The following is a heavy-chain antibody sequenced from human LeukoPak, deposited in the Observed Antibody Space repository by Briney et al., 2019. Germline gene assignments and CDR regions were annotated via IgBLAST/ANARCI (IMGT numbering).Heavy chain of an antibody. CDR3: ARGPPATEYYFDY. D-gene: IGHD1-14*01. CDR1: GDSVSSNSAA. J-gene: IGHJ4*02. CDR2: TYYRSKWYN. Sequence: SQTLSLTCAISGDSVSSNSAAWNWISQSPSRGLEWLGRTYYRSKWYNDYAVSVKSRITINPDTSKNQFSLKLSSVTAADTAVYYCARGPPATEYYFDYWGQGTLVTVSS. V-gene: IGHV6-1*01.